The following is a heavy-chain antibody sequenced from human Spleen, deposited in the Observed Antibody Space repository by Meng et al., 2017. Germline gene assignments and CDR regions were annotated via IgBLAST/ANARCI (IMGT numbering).Heavy chain of an antibody. Sequence: SETLSLTCTVSGGSISSYYWSWIRQPPGKGLEWIGYIYYSGSTNYNPSLRSRVTIFVDTSNSQFSLRLSSVTAADTAVYYCAGETAEMATISSYFDFWGQGTLVTVSS. CDR2: IYYSGST. V-gene: IGHV4-59*01. CDR3: AGETAEMATISSYFDF. D-gene: IGHD5-24*01. J-gene: IGHJ4*02. CDR1: GGSISSYY.